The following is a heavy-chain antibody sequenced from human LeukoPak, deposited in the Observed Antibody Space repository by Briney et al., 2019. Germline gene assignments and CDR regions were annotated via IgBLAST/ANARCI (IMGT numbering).Heavy chain of an antibody. J-gene: IGHJ4*02. V-gene: IGHV3-21*01. Sequence: GGSLRLSCAASGFTFSTYTMIWVRQAPGKGLEWVSSLSSSSSYIHYADSVKGRFTISRDNAKDSLYLQMISLRAEDTAVYYCARETGELFDYWGQGALVTVSS. CDR1: GFTFSTYT. CDR2: LSSSSSYI. CDR3: ARETGELFDY. D-gene: IGHD3-10*01.